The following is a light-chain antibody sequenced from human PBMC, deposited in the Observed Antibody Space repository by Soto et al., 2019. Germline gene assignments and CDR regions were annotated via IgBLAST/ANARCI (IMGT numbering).Light chain of an antibody. V-gene: IGKV1-6*01. J-gene: IGKJ4*01. CDR2: AAS. Sequence: AIQMTQSPSSLSAAVGDRVTITFRASQGIRNDLGWYQQKPGKAPNLLIYAASSLQSGVPSTFSGSGSGTDFTLTISSLQPEDFATYYCLQVYNYPLTFGGGTKVDI. CDR1: QGIRND. CDR3: LQVYNYPLT.